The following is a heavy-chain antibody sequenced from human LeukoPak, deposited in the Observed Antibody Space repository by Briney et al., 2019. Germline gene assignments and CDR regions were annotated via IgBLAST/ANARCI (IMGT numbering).Heavy chain of an antibody. CDR2: INAGSDNT. V-gene: IGHV1-3*01. CDR1: GYTFGSYA. D-gene: IGHD3-10*01. Sequence: AASVNVSCKASGYTFGSYAMHWVRQAPGQGLEWMGWINAGSDNTKYSQKFQGRVTITRDTSASTVYMELSSLRSEDTAMYYCARANYGSGTRWFDPWGQGTLVIVSS. CDR3: ARANYGSGTRWFDP. J-gene: IGHJ5*02.